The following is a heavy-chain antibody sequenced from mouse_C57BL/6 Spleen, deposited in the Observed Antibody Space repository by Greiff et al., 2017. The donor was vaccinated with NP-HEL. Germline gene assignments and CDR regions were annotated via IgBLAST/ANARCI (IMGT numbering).Heavy chain of an antibody. V-gene: IGHV1-82*01. CDR3: ASGSTTVVATDFDV. J-gene: IGHJ1*03. Sequence: VQLQQSGPELVKPGASVKISCKASGYAFSSSWMNWVKQRPGKGLEWIGRIYPGDGDTNYNGKFKGKATLTADKSSSTAYMQLSSLTAEDSAVYFCASGSTTVVATDFDVWGTGTTVTVSS. CDR2: IYPGDGDT. D-gene: IGHD1-1*01. CDR1: GYAFSSSW.